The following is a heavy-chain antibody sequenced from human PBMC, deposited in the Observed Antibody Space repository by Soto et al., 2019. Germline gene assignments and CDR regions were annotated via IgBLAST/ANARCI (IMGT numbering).Heavy chain of an antibody. CDR1: GFNFSDYS. D-gene: IGHD4-17*01. Sequence: QVQLVVSGGGLVKPGGSLRLSCAASGFNFSDYSMSWFRQAPGKGLEWVSYVSGSGAYTNYADSVKGRFTVFRDNTKNSGYRQMDSLRDEDTVVYYGARKTRVTNPDDYWGQGTLVTVSS. V-gene: IGHV3-11*06. CDR2: VSGSGAYT. J-gene: IGHJ4*02. CDR3: ARKTRVTNPDDY.